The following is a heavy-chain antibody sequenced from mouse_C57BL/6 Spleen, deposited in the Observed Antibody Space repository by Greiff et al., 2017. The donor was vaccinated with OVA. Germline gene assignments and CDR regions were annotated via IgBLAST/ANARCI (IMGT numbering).Heavy chain of an antibody. J-gene: IGHJ2*01. Sequence: EVHLVESGGGLVKPGGSLKLSCAASGFTFSSYAMSWVRQTPEKRLEWVATISDGGSYTYYPDNVKGRFTISRDNAKNNLYLQMSHLKSEDTAMYYCARASTMITSYYFDYWGQGTTLTVSS. V-gene: IGHV5-4*01. CDR1: GFTFSSYA. D-gene: IGHD2-4*01. CDR2: ISDGGSYT. CDR3: ARASTMITSYYFDY.